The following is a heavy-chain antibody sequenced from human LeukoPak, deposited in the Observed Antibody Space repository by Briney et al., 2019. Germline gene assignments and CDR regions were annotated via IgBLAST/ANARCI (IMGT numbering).Heavy chain of an antibody. CDR3: AREAGSQGFDY. Sequence: SVKVSCKASGGTFSSYAISWVRQAPGQGLEWMGGIIPIFGTANYAQKFQGRVTITRDTSASTAYMELSSLRSEDTAMYYCAREAGSQGFDYWGQGTLVTVSS. CDR1: GGTFSSYA. V-gene: IGHV1-69*05. CDR2: IIPIFGTA. J-gene: IGHJ4*02. D-gene: IGHD3-10*01.